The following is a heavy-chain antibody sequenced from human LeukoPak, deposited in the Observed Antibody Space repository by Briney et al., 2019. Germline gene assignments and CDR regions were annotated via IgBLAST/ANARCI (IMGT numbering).Heavy chain of an antibody. CDR3: TRGASQFDS. CDR1: GFTFYDYA. Sequence: PGGSLRLSCAASGFTFYDYAMHWVRQAPGKGLEWVSGINWNSATIDYADSVKGRFTISRDNAKKSVYLQIRSLRAEDTALYYCTRGASQFDSWGQGTLVTVS. V-gene: IGHV3-9*01. CDR2: INWNSATI. J-gene: IGHJ4*02.